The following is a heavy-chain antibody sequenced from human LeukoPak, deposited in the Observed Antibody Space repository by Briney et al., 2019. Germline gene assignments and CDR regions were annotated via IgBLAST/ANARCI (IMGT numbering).Heavy chain of an antibody. V-gene: IGHV3-48*04. D-gene: IGHD3-22*01. CDR1: GFTFSSYS. CDR3: ARAAHYYDSGGFLPEAFDV. Sequence: GGSLRLSCAASGFTFSSYSMNWVRQAPGKGLEWVSYITSTSSTIYYADSVKGRFTISRGNARNSLYLQINSLRAEDTAVYYCARAAHYYDSGGFLPEAFDVWGQGTMVTVSS. CDR2: ITSTSSTI. J-gene: IGHJ3*01.